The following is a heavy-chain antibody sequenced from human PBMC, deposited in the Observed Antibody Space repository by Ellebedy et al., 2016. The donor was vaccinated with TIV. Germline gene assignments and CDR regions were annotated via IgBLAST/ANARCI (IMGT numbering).Heavy chain of an antibody. Sequence: GESLKISCAASGLTFNNDVMTWVRQAPGKGLEWVSTIRGAGGSTSYAESVRGRFTISTDTSKKVLFLQMSSLSVEDTAVYYCAKEGCRKAVMVIETWGQGTPVAVSS. CDR2: IRGAGGST. V-gene: IGHV3-23*01. CDR3: AKEGCRKAVMVIET. CDR1: GLTFNNDV. J-gene: IGHJ4*02. D-gene: IGHD3-22*01.